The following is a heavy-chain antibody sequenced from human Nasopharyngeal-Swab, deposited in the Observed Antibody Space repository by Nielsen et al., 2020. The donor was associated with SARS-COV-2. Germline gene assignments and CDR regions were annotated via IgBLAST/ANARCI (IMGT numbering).Heavy chain of an antibody. CDR3: ARVYCSSTSCYYAMDV. D-gene: IGHD2-2*01. CDR2: ISSSSSTI. V-gene: IGHV3-48*04. Sequence: GGSLRLSCAASGFTFSSYSMNWVRQAPGKGLGWVSYISSSSSTIYYADSVKGRFTISRDNAKNSLYLQMNSLRAEDTAVYYCARVYCSSTSCYYAMDVWGQGTTVTVSS. J-gene: IGHJ6*02. CDR1: GFTFSSYS.